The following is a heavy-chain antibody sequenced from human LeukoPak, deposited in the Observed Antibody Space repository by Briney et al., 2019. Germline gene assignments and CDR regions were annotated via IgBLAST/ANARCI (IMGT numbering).Heavy chain of an antibody. CDR1: GGSISSYY. CDR2: IYYSGST. CDR3: ARGSGWYYY. Sequence: SAPLSLTCTVSGGSISSYYWSWIRQPPGKGLEWIGYIYYSGSTNYNPSLKSRVTISVDTSKNQFSLKLSSMTAADTAVYYCARGSGWYYYWGQGTLVTVSS. V-gene: IGHV4-59*01. J-gene: IGHJ4*02. D-gene: IGHD6-19*01.